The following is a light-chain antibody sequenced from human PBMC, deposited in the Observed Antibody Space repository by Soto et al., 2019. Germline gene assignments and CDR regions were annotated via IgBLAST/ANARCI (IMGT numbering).Light chain of an antibody. V-gene: IGLV1-40*01. CDR1: SSNIGAGYD. J-gene: IGLJ1*01. CDR2: GNS. Sequence: QSVRTQPPSVSGAPGQRVTISCTGSSSNIGAGYDVHWYQQLPGTAPKLLIYGNSNRPSGVPDRFSGSKSGTSASLAITGLQAEDEADYYCQSYDSSLSFYVFGTGTKLTVL. CDR3: QSYDSSLSFYV.